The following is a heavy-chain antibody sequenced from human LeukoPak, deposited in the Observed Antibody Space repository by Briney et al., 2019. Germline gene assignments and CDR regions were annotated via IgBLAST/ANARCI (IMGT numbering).Heavy chain of an antibody. D-gene: IGHD4/OR15-4a*01. CDR1: GGTFSSYA. Sequence: ASVKVSCKASGGTFSSYAISWVRQAPGQGLEWMGGIIPIFGTANYAQKFQGRVTITADESTSTAYMELSSLRSEDTAVYYCARERLTIPYYYYYYMDVWGKGTTVTVSS. CDR3: ARERLTIPYYYYYYMDV. CDR2: IIPIFGTA. J-gene: IGHJ6*03. V-gene: IGHV1-69*13.